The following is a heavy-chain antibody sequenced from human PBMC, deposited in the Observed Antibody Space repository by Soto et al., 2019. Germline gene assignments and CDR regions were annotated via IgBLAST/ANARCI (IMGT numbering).Heavy chain of an antibody. CDR3: ARVVIAAEGYYYGMDV. CDR2: IYYSGST. J-gene: IGHJ6*02. CDR1: GGSISSGGYY. Sequence: PAETLSLTCTVSGGSISSGGYYWSWIRQHPGKCLEWIGYIYYSGSTYYNPSLKSRVTISVDTSKNQFSLKLSSVTAADTAVYYCARVVIAAEGYYYGMDVWGQGTTVTVYS. V-gene: IGHV4-31*03. D-gene: IGHD6-25*01.